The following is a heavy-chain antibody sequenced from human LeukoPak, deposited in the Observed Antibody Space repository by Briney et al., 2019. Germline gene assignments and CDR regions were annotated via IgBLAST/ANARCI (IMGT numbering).Heavy chain of an antibody. J-gene: IGHJ5*02. V-gene: IGHV4-34*01. CDR2: INHSGST. CDR3: ARGPCSSTSCYTGPFDP. CDR1: GGSFRGYY. D-gene: IGHD2-2*02. Sequence: SETLSLTCAVYGGSFRGYYWGWIRQPPGRGLGGMGEINHSGSTNYNPSLKSRVTISVDTSKNQFSLKLSSVTAADTAVYYCARGPCSSTSCYTGPFDPWGQGTLVTVSS.